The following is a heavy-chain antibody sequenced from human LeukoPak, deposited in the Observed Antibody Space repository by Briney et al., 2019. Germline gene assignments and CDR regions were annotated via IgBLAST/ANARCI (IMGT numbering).Heavy chain of an antibody. Sequence: GASVKVSCKASGYTFTSYAMHWVRQAPGQRLEWMGWINAGNGNTKYSQEFQGRVTITRDTSASTAYMELSSLRSEDMAVYYCARSDGYNSYYFDYWGQGTLVTVSS. V-gene: IGHV1-3*03. CDR1: GYTFTSYA. CDR2: INAGNGNT. CDR3: ARSDGYNSYYFDY. J-gene: IGHJ4*02. D-gene: IGHD5-24*01.